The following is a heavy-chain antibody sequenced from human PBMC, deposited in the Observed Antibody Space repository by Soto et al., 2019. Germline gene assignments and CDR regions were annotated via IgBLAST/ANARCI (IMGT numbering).Heavy chain of an antibody. J-gene: IGHJ4*02. CDR1: GYTFTSYA. CDR2: INAGNGNT. D-gene: IGHD3-22*01. CDR3: AKDRHRSGSPHPFDY. V-gene: IGHV1-3*01. Sequence: ASVKVSCKASGYTFTSYAMHWVRQAPGQRLEWMGWINAGNGNTKYSQKFQDRVTITRDTSASTAYMELNSLRAEDTAVYYCAKDRHRSGSPHPFDYWGQGTLVTVS.